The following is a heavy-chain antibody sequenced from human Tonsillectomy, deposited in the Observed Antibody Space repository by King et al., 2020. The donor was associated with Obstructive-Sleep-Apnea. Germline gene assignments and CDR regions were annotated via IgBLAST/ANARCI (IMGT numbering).Heavy chain of an antibody. CDR3: ARGGIVVVPAGLVGDWFDS. J-gene: IGHJ5*01. Sequence: QLQESGPGLVKPSETLSLTCTVSGGSISSSSYYWGWIRQPPGKGLEWIGSIYYSGSTYYNPSLKSRVTISVDTSKNQFSLKLSSVTAADTAVYYCARGGIVVVPAGLVGDWFDSWGQGTLVTVSS. CDR1: GGSISSSSYY. CDR2: IYYSGST. V-gene: IGHV4-39*07. D-gene: IGHD2-2*01.